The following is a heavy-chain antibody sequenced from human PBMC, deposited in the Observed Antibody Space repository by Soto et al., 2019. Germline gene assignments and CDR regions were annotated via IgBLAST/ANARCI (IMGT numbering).Heavy chain of an antibody. CDR3: ARAGYCSGGSCYGGLWFDP. Sequence: PSETLSLTCTVSGGSISSSNYYWGWIRQPPGKGLEWIGSIYYSGSTYYNPSLKSRVTISVDTSKNQFSLKLSSVTAADTAVYYCARAGYCSGGSCYGGLWFDPWGQGTLVTVSS. D-gene: IGHD2-15*01. CDR2: IYYSGST. CDR1: GGSISSSNYY. V-gene: IGHV4-39*01. J-gene: IGHJ5*02.